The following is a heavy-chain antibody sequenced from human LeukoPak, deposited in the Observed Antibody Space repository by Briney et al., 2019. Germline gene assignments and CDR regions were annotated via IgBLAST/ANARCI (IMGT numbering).Heavy chain of an antibody. CDR1: GFTFSSYD. V-gene: IGHV3-23*01. CDR2: ISGSGDST. D-gene: IGHD6-13*01. J-gene: IGHJ4*02. CDR3: AKFIGSSWSGSYFDY. Sequence: GGSLRLSCAASGFTFSSYDMNWVRQAPGKGLEWVSVISGSGDSTYYADSVKGRFTISRDNSKNTLYLQMNSLRAEDTAVYHCAKFIGSSWSGSYFDYWGQGTLVTVSS.